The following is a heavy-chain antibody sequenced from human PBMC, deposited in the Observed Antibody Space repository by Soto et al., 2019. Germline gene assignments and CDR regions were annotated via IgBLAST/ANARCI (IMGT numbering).Heavy chain of an antibody. CDR2: ISGSGGST. J-gene: IGHJ4*02. Sequence: GGSLRLSCAASGFTFSSYAMSWVRQAPGKGLEWVSAISGSGGSTYYADSVKGRFTISRDNSKNTLYLQMNSLRAEDTAVYYCAKDGGPYYYDSSGYTEANDYWGQGTLVPVSS. V-gene: IGHV3-23*01. D-gene: IGHD3-22*01. CDR3: AKDGGPYYYDSSGYTEANDY. CDR1: GFTFSSYA.